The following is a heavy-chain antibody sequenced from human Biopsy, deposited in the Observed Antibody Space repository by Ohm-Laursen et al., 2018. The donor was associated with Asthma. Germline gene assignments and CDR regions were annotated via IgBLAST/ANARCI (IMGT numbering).Heavy chain of an antibody. CDR1: GCSLTDLS. CDR3: ASDFPKDYVRYNFQF. J-gene: IGHJ4*02. CDR2: HDHEEGGT. Sequence: SVKVSCKISGCSLTDLSMHWVRQAPGQGLEWMGGHDHEEGGTVNARRFQGGVTMTEDTSTDTAYMELSSLSSDDTAVYYCASDFPKDYVRYNFQFWGQGTLVTVSS. V-gene: IGHV1-24*01. D-gene: IGHD4-17*01.